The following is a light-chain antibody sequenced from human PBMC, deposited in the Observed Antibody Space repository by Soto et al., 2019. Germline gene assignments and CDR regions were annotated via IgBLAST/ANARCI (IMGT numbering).Light chain of an antibody. Sequence: EVVLTQSPGTLSLSPGERATLSCRASQSVSSTYLAWYQQKPGQSPRLLIYSTSSRATGIPDRFSGSESGKDFTLTISRLEPEDFAVYYCQQYGRSPNTFGQGTKLEI. CDR3: QQYGRSPNT. CDR2: STS. V-gene: IGKV3-20*01. CDR1: QSVSSTY. J-gene: IGKJ2*01.